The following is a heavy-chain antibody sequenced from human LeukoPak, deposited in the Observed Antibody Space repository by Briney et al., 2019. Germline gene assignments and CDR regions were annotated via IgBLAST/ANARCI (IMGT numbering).Heavy chain of an antibody. J-gene: IGHJ4*02. CDR3: AKDRGGITGTASYFDY. V-gene: IGHV3-23*01. CDR2: ISGSGGST. CDR1: GFTFSSYA. Sequence: GGSLRLSCAASGFTFSSYAMSWVRQAPGKGLEWVSAISGSGGSTYYADSVKGRFTISRDNSKNTLYLQMNSLRAEDTAVYYCAKDRGGITGTASYFDYWVQGTLVTVSS. D-gene: IGHD1-7*01.